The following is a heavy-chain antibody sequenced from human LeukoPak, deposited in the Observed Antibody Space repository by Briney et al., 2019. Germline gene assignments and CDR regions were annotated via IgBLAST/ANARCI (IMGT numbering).Heavy chain of an antibody. CDR2: INPNGGGT. Sequence: ASVKVSCKASGYTFTGYYMHWVRQAPGQGLEWMGWINPNGGGTNYAQKFQGRVTMTRDTSISTAYMELSSLRSGDTAVYYCARVGYCSGGTCPYYFDLWGQGTLVTVSS. CDR1: GYTFTGYY. D-gene: IGHD2-15*01. J-gene: IGHJ4*02. V-gene: IGHV1-2*02. CDR3: ARVGYCSGGTCPYYFDL.